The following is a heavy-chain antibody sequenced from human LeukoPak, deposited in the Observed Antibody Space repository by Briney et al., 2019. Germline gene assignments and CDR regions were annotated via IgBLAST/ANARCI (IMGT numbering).Heavy chain of an antibody. CDR3: AKDGEIAVADDY. CDR2: IHGSASYN. J-gene: IGHJ4*02. V-gene: IGHV3-21*06. D-gene: IGHD6-19*01. Sequence: GGSLRLSCAASGFIFSNYYLNWVRQAPGKGLEWVSCIHGSASYNYYADSVKGRFTISRDSAKNSLYLEMSSLRVEDTAVYYCAKDGEIAVADDYWGQGTLVTVSS. CDR1: GFIFSNYY.